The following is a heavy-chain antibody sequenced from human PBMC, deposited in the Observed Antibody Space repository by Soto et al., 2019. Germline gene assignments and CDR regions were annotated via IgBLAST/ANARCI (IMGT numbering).Heavy chain of an antibody. CDR3: ARIVGATNNWFDP. CDR1: GGSFSGYY. D-gene: IGHD1-26*01. V-gene: IGHV4-34*01. Sequence: SETLSLTCAVYGGSFSGYYWSWIRQPPGKGLEWIGEINHSGSTNYNPSLKSRVTISVDTSKNQFSLKLSSVTAADTAVYYCARIVGATNNWFDPWGQGTLVTVSS. CDR2: INHSGST. J-gene: IGHJ5*02.